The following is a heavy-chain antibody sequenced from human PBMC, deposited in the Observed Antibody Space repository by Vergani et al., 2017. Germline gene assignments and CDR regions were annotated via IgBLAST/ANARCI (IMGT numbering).Heavy chain of an antibody. Sequence: EVQFVESGGGLVQPGGSLRLSCAASGFTLGQYWMHWVRQTPGTGLEWVSRVKSDGNSAMYADSVKGRFTISRDNSKNTLYLEMKSLRVEDTAVYYCARARCGGACFMSNWLDTWGQGTLVSVSS. CDR3: ARARCGGACFMSNWLDT. CDR2: VKSDGNSA. CDR1: GFTLGQYW. J-gene: IGHJ5*02. V-gene: IGHV3-74*03. D-gene: IGHD2-21*02.